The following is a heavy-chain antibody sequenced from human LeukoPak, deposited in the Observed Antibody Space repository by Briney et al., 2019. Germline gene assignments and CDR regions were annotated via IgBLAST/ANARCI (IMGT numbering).Heavy chain of an antibody. V-gene: IGHV3-30*04. Sequence: GGSLRLSCAASGFTFSSYTMHWVRQAPGKGPQWVAVISYDGSNKYYADSVKGRFTISRDNSKNTLYLQMNSLRSDDTAVYYCARLCSIRWCLHDWFDPWGQGTLVTVSS. CDR1: GFTFSSYT. J-gene: IGHJ5*02. CDR3: ARLCSIRWCLHDWFDP. D-gene: IGHD2-21*01. CDR2: ISYDGSNK.